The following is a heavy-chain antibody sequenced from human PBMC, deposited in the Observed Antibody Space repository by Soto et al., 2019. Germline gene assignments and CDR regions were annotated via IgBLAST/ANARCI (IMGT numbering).Heavy chain of an antibody. V-gene: IGHV4-30-4*01. J-gene: IGHJ5*02. CDR3: ATSEYSSLSINWFDP. CDR1: GGSVDSVNHY. Sequence: LSLTCTVSGGSVDSVNHYWSWIRQPPGKGLEWMGYIYNSGYTHYNPSLKSRVKILLDKARNQFSLRLSSVTAADTAMYFCATSEYSSLSINWFDPWGQGALVTVPQ. CDR2: IYNSGYT. D-gene: IGHD6-6*01.